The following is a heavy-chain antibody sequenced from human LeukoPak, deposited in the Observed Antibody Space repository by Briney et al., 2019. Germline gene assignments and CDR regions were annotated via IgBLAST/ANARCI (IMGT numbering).Heavy chain of an antibody. D-gene: IGHD3-10*01. CDR1: GFTFSSYG. J-gene: IGHJ4*02. Sequence: GGSLRLSCAASGFTFSSYGIHWVRQAPGKGLEWVAVIWYDGSNKYYADSVKGRFTISRDNSKNTLYLQMNSLRAEDTAVYYCARDRYYGSGSYPHDYWGQGTLVTVSS. CDR2: IWYDGSNK. CDR3: ARDRYYGSGSYPHDY. V-gene: IGHV3-33*01.